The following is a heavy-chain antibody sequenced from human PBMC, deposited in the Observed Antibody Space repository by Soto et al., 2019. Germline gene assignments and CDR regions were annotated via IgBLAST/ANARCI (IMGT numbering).Heavy chain of an antibody. CDR1: VFTVSYNY. CDR2: IYRGGDT. D-gene: IGHD3-10*01. J-gene: IGHJ3*02. CDR3: ARGMYGSGSYYIGDAFDM. Sequence: WGSLRLSCAVSVFTVSYNYMNWFRQAPGKGLEWVSVIYRGGDTFYADSVKGRFTISRDNSKNTLYLQMNSLRAEDTAVYYCARGMYGSGSYYIGDAFDMWGQGTMVTVSS. V-gene: IGHV3-53*01.